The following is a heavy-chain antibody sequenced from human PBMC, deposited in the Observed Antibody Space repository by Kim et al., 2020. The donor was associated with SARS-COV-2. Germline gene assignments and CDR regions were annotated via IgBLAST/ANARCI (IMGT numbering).Heavy chain of an antibody. V-gene: IGHV3-9*01. Sequence: GGSLRLSCAASGFTFDDYAMHWVRQAPGKGLEWVSGISWNSGSIGYADSVKGRFTISRDNAKNSLYLQMNSLRAEDTALYYCAKSGIGYYGSGSYFLFDYWGQGTLVTVSS. D-gene: IGHD3-10*01. CDR3: AKSGIGYYGSGSYFLFDY. CDR1: GFTFDDYA. J-gene: IGHJ4*02. CDR2: ISWNSGSI.